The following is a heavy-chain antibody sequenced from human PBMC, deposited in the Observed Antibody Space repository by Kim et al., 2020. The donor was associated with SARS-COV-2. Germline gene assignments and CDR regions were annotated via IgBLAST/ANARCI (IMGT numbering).Heavy chain of an antibody. Sequence: ADSVRGRFTISRDNSKKSLYLQMNSLESDDTALYYCAKVGNSGYWAYYFDCWGQGTLVTVSS. D-gene: IGHD3-22*01. CDR3: AKVGNSGYWAYYFDC. V-gene: IGHV3-43*01. J-gene: IGHJ4*02.